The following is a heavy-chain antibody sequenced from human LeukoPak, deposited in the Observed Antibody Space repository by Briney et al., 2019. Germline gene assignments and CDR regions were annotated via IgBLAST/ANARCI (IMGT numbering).Heavy chain of an antibody. J-gene: IGHJ3*02. D-gene: IGHD1-26*01. CDR2: MYHDGDT. CDR3: ARETRLHSGSYSNDAFDI. Sequence: SETLSLTCAVSRGSISSGGYSWSWIRQPPGKGLEWIGYMYHDGDTYYNPSLKGRVTISVDTSKNQFSLRLSSVTAADTAVYYCARETRLHSGSYSNDAFDIWGQGTMVTVSS. CDR1: RGSISSGGYS. V-gene: IGHV4-30-2*01.